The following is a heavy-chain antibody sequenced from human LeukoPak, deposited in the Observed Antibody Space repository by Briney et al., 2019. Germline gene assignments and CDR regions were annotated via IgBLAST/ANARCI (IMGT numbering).Heavy chain of an antibody. D-gene: IGHD3-3*02. CDR3: ARHFHHASDY. CDR2: IYYSGST. J-gene: IGHJ4*02. Sequence: SETLSLTCTVSGGSISSYYWSWIRQPPGKGLEWIGYIYYSGSTNYNPSLKSRVTISVDTSKNQFSLKLSSVPAADTAVYYCARHFHHASDYWGQGTLVTVSS. CDR1: GGSISSYY. V-gene: IGHV4-59*01.